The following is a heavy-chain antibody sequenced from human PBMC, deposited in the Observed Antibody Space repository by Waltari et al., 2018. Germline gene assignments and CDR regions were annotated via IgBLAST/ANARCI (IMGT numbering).Heavy chain of an antibody. Sequence: QLPLQESGPGLVKPSETLSLTCTVSGGSISSSSYYWGRVRQPPGKGLEWIGSIYYSGSTYYNPSLKSRVTISVDTSKNQCSLRVSSVTAADTAVFYCARMVRGYCSSTSCHTDHWGQGTLVTVSS. D-gene: IGHD2-2*01. CDR1: GGSISSSSYY. V-gene: IGHV4-39*07. J-gene: IGHJ4*02. CDR2: IYYSGST. CDR3: ARMVRGYCSSTSCHTDH.